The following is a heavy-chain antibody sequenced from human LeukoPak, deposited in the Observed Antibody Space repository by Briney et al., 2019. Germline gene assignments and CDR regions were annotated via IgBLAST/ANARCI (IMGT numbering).Heavy chain of an antibody. J-gene: IGHJ6*02. Sequence: GGSLRLSCAASGFTVSSNYMSWVRQAPGKGLQWVSAVYSGGTTYFADSVKGRFTLSRDNSKNTLYLQMNSLRAEDTAVYYCARGSGTTFWYFGMDVWGQGTTVTVSS. CDR2: VYSGGTT. V-gene: IGHV3-53*01. CDR1: GFTVSSNY. D-gene: IGHD1-1*01. CDR3: ARGSGTTFWYFGMDV.